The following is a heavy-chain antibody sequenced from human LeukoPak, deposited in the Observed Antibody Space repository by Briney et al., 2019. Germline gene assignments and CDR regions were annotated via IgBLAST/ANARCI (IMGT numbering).Heavy chain of an antibody. CDR3: ARDLLGDSSGWPYYYYYYMDV. J-gene: IGHJ6*03. Sequence: GGSLRLSCAASGLTLSNYWMTWVRQAPGKGLEWVANINQDGSEKFYVDSVKGRFTISRDNAKNSLYLQMNSLRAEDTAVYYCARDLLGDSSGWPYYYYYYMDVWGRGTTVTVSS. D-gene: IGHD6-19*01. V-gene: IGHV3-7*01. CDR1: GLTLSNYW. CDR2: INQDGSEK.